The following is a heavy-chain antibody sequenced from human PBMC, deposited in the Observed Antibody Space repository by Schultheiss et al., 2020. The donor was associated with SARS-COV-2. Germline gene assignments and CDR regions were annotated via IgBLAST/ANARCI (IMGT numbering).Heavy chain of an antibody. CDR3: ARIPAAIRALDY. J-gene: IGHJ4*02. CDR2: INHSGST. V-gene: IGHV4-34*01. Sequence: SETLSLTCAVYGGSFSGYYWSWIRQPPGKGLEWIGEINHSGSTNYNPSLKSRVTISVDTSKNQFSLRLTSVTAADTAVYYCARIPAAIRALDYWGQGTLVTVSS. CDR1: GGSFSGYY. D-gene: IGHD2-2*02.